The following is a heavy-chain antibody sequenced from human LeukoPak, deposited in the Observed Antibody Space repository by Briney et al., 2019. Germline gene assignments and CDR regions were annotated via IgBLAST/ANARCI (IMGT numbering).Heavy chain of an antibody. J-gene: IGHJ4*02. CDR2: ISSNGGST. Sequence: GGSLRLSCSASGFTFSSYAMHWVRQAPGKGLEYVSAISSNGGSTYYADSVKGRFTISRDNAKNSLYLQMNSLRAEDTAVYYCAGDSTSYDYVWGSYRFLQYYFDYWGQGTLVTVSS. D-gene: IGHD3-16*02. CDR3: AGDSTSYDYVWGSYRFLQYYFDY. CDR1: GFTFSSYA. V-gene: IGHV3-64*04.